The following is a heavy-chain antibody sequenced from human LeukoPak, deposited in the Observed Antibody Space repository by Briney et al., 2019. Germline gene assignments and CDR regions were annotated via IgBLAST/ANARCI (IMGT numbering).Heavy chain of an antibody. Sequence: PVGSLRLSCAASGFTFSTYGMHWVRQGLVKGLESMAVVSHDGIQTYYADSVKGRFTISRDNSKSTLFLQMNSLRAEDTAVYYCARDGGGGYNQIDFWGQGTLVTVSS. CDR2: VSHDGIQT. CDR1: GFTFSTYG. V-gene: IGHV3-30*19. D-gene: IGHD5-24*01. CDR3: ARDGGGGYNQIDF. J-gene: IGHJ4*02.